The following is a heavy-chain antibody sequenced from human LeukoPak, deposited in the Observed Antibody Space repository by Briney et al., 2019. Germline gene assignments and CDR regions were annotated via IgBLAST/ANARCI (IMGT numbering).Heavy chain of an antibody. CDR1: GFTFSSYG. Sequence: GGSLRLSCAASGFTFSSYGMPWVRQAPGKGLEWVAVIWYDGSNKYYADSVKGRFTISRDNSKNTLYLQMNSLRAEDTAVYYCAREDREMATGFDYWGQGTLVTVSS. CDR2: IWYDGSNK. CDR3: AREDREMATGFDY. V-gene: IGHV3-33*01. J-gene: IGHJ4*02. D-gene: IGHD1-26*01.